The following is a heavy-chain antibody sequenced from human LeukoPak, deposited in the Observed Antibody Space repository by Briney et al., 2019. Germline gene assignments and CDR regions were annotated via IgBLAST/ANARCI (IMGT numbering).Heavy chain of an antibody. CDR2: IYYSGST. CDR1: GGSISSYY. J-gene: IGHJ4*02. Sequence: SETLSLTCTASGGSISSYYWSWIRQPPGKGLEWIGYIYYSGSTNYNPSLKSRVIISVDTSKNQFSLKLSSVTAADAAVYYCARSRGYFDYWGQGTLVTVSS. CDR3: ARSRGYFDY. D-gene: IGHD5/OR15-5a*01. V-gene: IGHV4-59*01.